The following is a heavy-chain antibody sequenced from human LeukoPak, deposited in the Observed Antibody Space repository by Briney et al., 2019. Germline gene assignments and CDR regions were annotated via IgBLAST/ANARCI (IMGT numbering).Heavy chain of an antibody. CDR1: GGTFSSYA. D-gene: IGHD3-22*01. CDR3: ARGAFDSSGTLDY. J-gene: IGHJ4*02. CDR2: IIPIFGTA. V-gene: IGHV1-69*13. Sequence: ASVKVSCKASGGTFSSYAISWVRQAPGQGLEWMGGIIPIFGTANYAQKFQGGVPITADESTSTAYMELSSLRSEDTAVYYCARGAFDSSGTLDYWGQGTLVTVSS.